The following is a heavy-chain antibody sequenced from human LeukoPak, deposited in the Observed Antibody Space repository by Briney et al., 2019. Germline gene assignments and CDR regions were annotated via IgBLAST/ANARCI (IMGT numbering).Heavy chain of an antibody. J-gene: IGHJ5*02. CDR2: ISSSSTTK. D-gene: IGHD2-15*01. CDR3: VRDFPYSTP. Sequence: PGGSLRLSCAASGFTFSAYDMNWVRQAPGKGLKWLSYISSSSTTKYHADSVKGRFTISRDNTKNSLYLQMNSLRAEDTAVYYCVRDFPYSTPWGQGTLVTVSS. V-gene: IGHV3-48*03. CDR1: GFTFSAYD.